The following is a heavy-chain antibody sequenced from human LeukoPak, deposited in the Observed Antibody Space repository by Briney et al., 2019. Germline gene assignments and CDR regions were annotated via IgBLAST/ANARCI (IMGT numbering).Heavy chain of an antibody. CDR2: ISGSGSNT. V-gene: IGHV3-23*01. J-gene: IGHJ4*02. D-gene: IGHD6-19*01. CDR3: AKDRITVAGTDRLEYFDC. CDR1: GFTFSSYA. Sequence: GGSLRLSCAASGFTFSSYAMSWVRQAPGKGLEWVSAISGSGSNTYYADSVKGRLTISRDNSKNTLYLQMNSLRADDTAVYYCAKDRITVAGTDRLEYFDCWGQGTLVTVSS.